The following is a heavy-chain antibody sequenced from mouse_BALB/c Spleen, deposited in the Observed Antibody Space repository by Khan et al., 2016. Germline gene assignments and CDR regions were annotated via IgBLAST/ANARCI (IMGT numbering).Heavy chain of an antibody. J-gene: IGHJ1*01. D-gene: IGHD1-2*01. CDR1: GYSITSDYA. Sequence: EVKLEESGPGLVKPSQSLSLTCTVTGYSITSDYAWNWIRQFPGNKLEWMGYISYTGSTRYNPSLKSRISFTRDTSKNQFFLQLNSVTTEDTVTYYCARSPTATRYFDVWGAGTTVTVSS. CDR3: ARSPTATRYFDV. V-gene: IGHV3-2*02. CDR2: ISYTGST.